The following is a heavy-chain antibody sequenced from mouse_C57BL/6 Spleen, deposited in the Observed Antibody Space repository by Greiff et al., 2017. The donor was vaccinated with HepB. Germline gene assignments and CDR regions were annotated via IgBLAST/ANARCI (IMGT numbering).Heavy chain of an antibody. V-gene: IGHV5-16*01. CDR3: ARDYYYGSSCFDY. D-gene: IGHD1-1*01. J-gene: IGHJ2*01. Sequence: EVMLVESEGGLVQPGSSMKLSCTASGFTFSDYYMAWVRQVPEKGLEWVANINYDGSSTYYLDSLKSRFIISRDNAKNILYLQMSSLKSEDTATYYCARDYYYGSSCFDYWGQGTTLTVSS. CDR1: GFTFSDYY. CDR2: INYDGSST.